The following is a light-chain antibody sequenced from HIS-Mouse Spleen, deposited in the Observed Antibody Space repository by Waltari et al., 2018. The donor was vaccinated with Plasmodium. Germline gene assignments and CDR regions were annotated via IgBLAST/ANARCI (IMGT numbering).Light chain of an antibody. J-gene: IGLJ1*01. Sequence: QSALTQPASVSGSPGQSITISCTGTSSDVGGYNYVSWYQQHPGKAPKLLIYEVSNRPSGVSNRFCCSKSGNTASPTISGIQAEDEADYYCSSYTSSSTLLYVFGTGTKVTVL. CDR2: EVS. CDR1: SSDVGGYNY. V-gene: IGLV2-14*01. CDR3: SSYTSSSTLLYV.